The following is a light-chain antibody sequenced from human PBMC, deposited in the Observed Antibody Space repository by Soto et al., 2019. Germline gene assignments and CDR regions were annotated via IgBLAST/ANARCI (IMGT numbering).Light chain of an antibody. V-gene: IGLV2-8*01. CDR3: SSYAGSNTPYV. Sequence: QSALTQPPSASGSPGQSVTISCTGTSSDVGGYNYVSLYQQHPGKAPKLMIYEVSKRPSGVPDRFSGSKSGNTASLTVSGLQAEDEADYYCSSYAGSNTPYVFGTGTKLTVL. CDR1: SSDVGGYNY. J-gene: IGLJ1*01. CDR2: EVS.